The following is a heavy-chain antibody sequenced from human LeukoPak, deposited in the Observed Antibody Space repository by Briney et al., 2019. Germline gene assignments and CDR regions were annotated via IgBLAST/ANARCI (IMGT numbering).Heavy chain of an antibody. CDR3: ARGKRVGADFDY. J-gene: IGHJ4*02. CDR2: MNPNSGNA. V-gene: IGHV1-8*01. D-gene: IGHD1-26*01. CDR1: GYTFTSYG. Sequence: ASVKVSCKASGYTFTSYGINWVRQATGQGLEWMGWMNPNSGNAGYAQKFQGRVTMTRNTSISAAYMELSSLRSEDTAVYYCARGKRVGADFDYWGQGTLVTVSS.